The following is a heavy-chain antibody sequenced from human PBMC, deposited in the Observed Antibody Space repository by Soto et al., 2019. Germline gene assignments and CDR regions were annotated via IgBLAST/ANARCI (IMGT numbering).Heavy chain of an antibody. V-gene: IGHV4-59*01. Sequence: PSETLSLTCTVSGGSISSYYWSWIRQPPGTGLEWIGYIYYSGSTNYNPSLKSRVTISVDTSKNQFSLKLSSVTAADTAVYYCARGVSWFDPWGQGTLVTVSS. CDR1: GGSISSYY. J-gene: IGHJ5*02. CDR3: ARGVSWFDP. CDR2: IYYSGST.